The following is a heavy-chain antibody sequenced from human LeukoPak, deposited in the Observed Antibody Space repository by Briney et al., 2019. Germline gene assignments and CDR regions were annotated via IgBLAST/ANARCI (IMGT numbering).Heavy chain of an antibody. J-gene: IGHJ6*02. CDR1: GFTFSSYA. Sequence: GRSLRLSCAASGFTFSSYAMHWVRQAPGKGLEWVAVISYDGSNKYYADSVKGRFTISRDNSKNTLYLQMNSLRAEDTAVYYCARDSILTTVTTWYYYYYGMDVWGQGTTVTVSS. CDR3: ARDSILTTVTTWYYYYYGMDV. D-gene: IGHD4-17*01. CDR2: ISYDGSNK. V-gene: IGHV3-30-3*01.